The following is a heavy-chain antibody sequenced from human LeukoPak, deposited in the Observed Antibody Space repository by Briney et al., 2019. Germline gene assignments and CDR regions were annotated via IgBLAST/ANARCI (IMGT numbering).Heavy chain of an antibody. CDR1: GGSISSYY. V-gene: IGHV4-59*01. Sequence: SETLSLTCTVSGGSISSYYWSWIRQPPRQGQEWIGYIYYSGSTNYNPSLKSRVTISVDTSKNQFSLKLSSVTAADTAVYYCARGRIAARVRFDYWGQGTLVTVSS. CDR3: ARGRIAARVRFDY. D-gene: IGHD6-6*01. J-gene: IGHJ4*02. CDR2: IYYSGST.